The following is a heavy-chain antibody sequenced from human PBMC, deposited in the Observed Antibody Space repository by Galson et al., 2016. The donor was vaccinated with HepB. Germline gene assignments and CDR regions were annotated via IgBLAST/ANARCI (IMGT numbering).Heavy chain of an antibody. J-gene: IGHJ4*02. CDR2: VSGSAGST. D-gene: IGHD3-3*01. V-gene: IGHV3-23*01. Sequence: SLRLSCAASGFTFSSYAMNWVRQAPGEGLEWVSTVSGSAGSTYYADSVKGRFTVSRDSSKNTLYLQMNSLGADDTAVYYCAKTSEDFWRGYYTRMGQFDYWGQGTLVTVSS. CDR1: GFTFSSYA. CDR3: AKTSEDFWRGYYTRMGQFDY.